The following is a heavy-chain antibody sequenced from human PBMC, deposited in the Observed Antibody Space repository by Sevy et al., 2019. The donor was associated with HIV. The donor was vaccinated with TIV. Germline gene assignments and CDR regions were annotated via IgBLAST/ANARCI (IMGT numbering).Heavy chain of an antibody. CDR1: GGSISSYY. V-gene: IGHV4-59*01. Sequence: SETLSLTCTVSGGSISSYYWSWIRQPPGKGLEWIGYIYYSGSTNYNPSLKSRLTMSIDTSKNHFSLNLSSVTAADTAVYYCARIKTGPSDPFDIWGQGTMVTVSS. CDR3: ARIKTGPSDPFDI. CDR2: IYYSGST. J-gene: IGHJ3*02.